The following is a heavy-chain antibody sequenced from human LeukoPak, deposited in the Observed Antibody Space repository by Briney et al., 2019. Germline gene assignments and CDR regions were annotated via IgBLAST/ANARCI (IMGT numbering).Heavy chain of an antibody. CDR1: GFTFSNYW. CDR2: IKQGGGET. CDR3: ARGADGAFDY. J-gene: IGHJ4*02. D-gene: IGHD5-24*01. V-gene: IGHV3-7*01. Sequence: GGSLRLSCAASGFTFSNYWMDWVRQAPGKGLEWVANIKQGGGETYNVDSVKGRFSISRDNAKNSLYLQMNSLRAEDTAVYYCARGADGAFDYWGQGIVVTVSP.